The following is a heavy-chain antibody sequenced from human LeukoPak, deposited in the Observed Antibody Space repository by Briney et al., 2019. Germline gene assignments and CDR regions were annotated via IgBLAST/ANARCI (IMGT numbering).Heavy chain of an antibody. CDR1: GFTFSSYS. J-gene: IGHJ4*02. D-gene: IGHD6-13*01. Sequence: PGGSLRLSCAASGFTFSSYSMNWVRQAPGKGLEWVSSISSSSSYIYYADAVKGRFTISRDNAKNSLYLQMNSLRAEDTAVYYCAREKGPIAAAYETDSWGQGTLVTVSS. V-gene: IGHV3-21*01. CDR2: ISSSSSYI. CDR3: AREKGPIAAAYETDS.